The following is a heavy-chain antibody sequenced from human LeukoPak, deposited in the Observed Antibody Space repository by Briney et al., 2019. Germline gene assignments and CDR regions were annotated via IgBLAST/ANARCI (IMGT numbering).Heavy chain of an antibody. Sequence: PGGSLRLSCAASGFTFSSYDMHWVRQATGKGLEWVSAIGTAGDTYYPGSVKGRFTISRENAKNSLYLQMNSLRAGDTAVYYCARGRIGSEFDPWGQGTLVTVSS. CDR2: IGTAGDT. J-gene: IGHJ5*02. CDR1: GFTFSSYD. D-gene: IGHD6-25*01. V-gene: IGHV3-13*01. CDR3: ARGRIGSEFDP.